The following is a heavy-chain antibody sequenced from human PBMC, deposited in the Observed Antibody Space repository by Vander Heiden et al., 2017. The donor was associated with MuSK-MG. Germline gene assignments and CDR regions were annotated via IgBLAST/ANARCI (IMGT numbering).Heavy chain of an antibody. CDR1: GFTFCSYS. D-gene: IGHD3-22*01. Sequence: EVQLVESGGGLVQPGGSLRLSCAASGFTFCSYSMNWVRQAPGKGLEWVSYISSSSSTIYYGDSVKGRFTISRDNAKNSLYLQMNSLRAEDTAVYYCARTTYYYDSSGYYLSWFDPWGQGTLVTVSS. J-gene: IGHJ5*02. V-gene: IGHV3-48*01. CDR3: ARTTYYYDSSGYYLSWFDP. CDR2: ISSSSSTI.